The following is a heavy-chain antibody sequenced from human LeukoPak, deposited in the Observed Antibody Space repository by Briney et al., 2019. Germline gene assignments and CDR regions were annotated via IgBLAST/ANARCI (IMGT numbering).Heavy chain of an antibody. J-gene: IGHJ4*02. Sequence: PGGSLRLSCAASGFTFSSYAMHWVRQAPGKGLEWVAVISYDGSNKYYADSVKGRFTISRDNSKNTLYLQMNSLRAEDTAVYYCARELRGWGSVFDYWGQGTLVTVSS. D-gene: IGHD7-27*01. CDR3: ARELRGWGSVFDY. V-gene: IGHV3-30-3*01. CDR2: ISYDGSNK. CDR1: GFTFSSYA.